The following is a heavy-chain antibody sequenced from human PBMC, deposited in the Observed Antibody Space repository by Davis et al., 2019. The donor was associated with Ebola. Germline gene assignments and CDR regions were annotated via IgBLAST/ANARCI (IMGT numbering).Heavy chain of an antibody. CDR3: ARNVFKSAFDI. V-gene: IGHV4-59*01. D-gene: IGHD3-10*02. CDR1: GGSISSYY. Sequence: PSETLSLTCTVSGGSISSYYWSWIRQPPGKGLEWIGYIYYSGSTNYNPSLKSRVTISVDTSKNQFSLKLSSVTAADTAVYYCARNVFKSAFDIWGQGTMVTVSS. J-gene: IGHJ3*02. CDR2: IYYSGST.